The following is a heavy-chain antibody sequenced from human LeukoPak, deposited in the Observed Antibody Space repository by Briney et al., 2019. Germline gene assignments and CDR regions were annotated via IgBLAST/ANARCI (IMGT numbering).Heavy chain of an antibody. D-gene: IGHD2-2*01. CDR3: ARFKYQLLLEWFDP. CDR1: GFTFSDYY. Sequence: GGSLRLSCAASGFTFSDYYMSWIRQAPGKGLEWVSYISSSGSTIYYADSVKGRFTISRDNAKNSLYLQMNSLRAEDTAVYYCARFKYQLLLEWFDPWGQGTLLTVSS. CDR2: ISSSGSTI. V-gene: IGHV3-11*04. J-gene: IGHJ5*02.